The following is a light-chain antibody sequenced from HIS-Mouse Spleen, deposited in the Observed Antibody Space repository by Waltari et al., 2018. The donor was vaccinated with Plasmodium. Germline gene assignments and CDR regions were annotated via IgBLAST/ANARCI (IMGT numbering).Light chain of an antibody. CDR2: DVS. V-gene: IGLV2-14*03. Sequence: QSALTQPASVSGSPGQSITISCTGTSSDVGGYNYVSWYQQHPGKAPKPMIYDVSNRPSGVSTRFSGSNSGNTASLTISGLQAEDEADYYCSSYTSSSTLNYVFGTGTKVTVL. J-gene: IGLJ1*01. CDR3: SSYTSSSTLNYV. CDR1: SSDVGGYNY.